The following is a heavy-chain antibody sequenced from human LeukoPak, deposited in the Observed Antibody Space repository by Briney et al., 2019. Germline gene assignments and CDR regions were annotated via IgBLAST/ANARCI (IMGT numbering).Heavy chain of an antibody. D-gene: IGHD5-24*01. CDR3: ARDLGRTRGWLRLYYFDY. Sequence: SETLSLTCTVSGYSISSGYYWGWIRQPPGKGLEWIGSIYYSGSTYYNPSLKSRVTISVDTSKNQFSLKLSSVTAADTAVYYCARDLGRTRGWLRLYYFDYWGQGTLVTVSS. J-gene: IGHJ4*02. CDR1: GYSISSGYY. CDR2: IYYSGST. V-gene: IGHV4-38-2*02.